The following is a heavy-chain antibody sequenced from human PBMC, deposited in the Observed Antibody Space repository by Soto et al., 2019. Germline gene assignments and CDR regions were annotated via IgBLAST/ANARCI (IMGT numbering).Heavy chain of an antibody. Sequence: QVQLQQWGAGLLKPSETLSLTCAVYGGSFSGYYWSWIRQPPGKGLEWIGEINHSGSTNYNPSLKSRVTISVDMSKNQLPLKLSSVTAADTAVYYCATSGFYDFWSGLDYWGQGTLVTVSS. J-gene: IGHJ4*02. CDR1: GGSFSGYY. CDR2: INHSGST. V-gene: IGHV4-34*01. D-gene: IGHD3-3*01. CDR3: ATSGFYDFWSGLDY.